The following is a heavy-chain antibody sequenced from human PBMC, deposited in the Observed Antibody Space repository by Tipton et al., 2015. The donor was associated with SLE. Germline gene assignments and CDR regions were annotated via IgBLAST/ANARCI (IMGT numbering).Heavy chain of an antibody. CDR3: ARSPYGDYYYYMDV. CDR2: ISSSSSYI. D-gene: IGHD4-17*01. J-gene: IGHJ6*03. V-gene: IGHV3-21*01. Sequence: SLRLSCAASGFTFSTYAMHWVRQAPGKGLEWVSSISSSSSYIYYADSVKGRFTISRDNAKNSLYLQMNSLRAEDTAVYYCARSPYGDYYYYMDVWGKGTTVTVSS. CDR1: GFTFSTYA.